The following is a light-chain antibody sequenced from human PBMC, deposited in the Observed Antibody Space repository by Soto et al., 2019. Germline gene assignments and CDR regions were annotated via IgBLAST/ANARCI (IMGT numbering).Light chain of an antibody. V-gene: IGLV2-14*01. CDR2: DVS. CDR3: SSYTISSTQ. CDR1: SSDVGGYNY. Sequence: QSALTQPASVSGSPGQSITISCTGTSSDVGGYNYVSWYQQHPGKAPKLMIYDVSNRPSGVSNRFSGSKSGNTASLTISGLQAEDEADYYCSSYTISSTQFGGGTQLTVL. J-gene: IGLJ3*02.